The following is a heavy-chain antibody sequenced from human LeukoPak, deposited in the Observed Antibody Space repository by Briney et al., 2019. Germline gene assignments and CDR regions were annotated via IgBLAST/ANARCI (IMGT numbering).Heavy chain of an antibody. J-gene: IGHJ3*02. CDR2: INRDGSEK. V-gene: IGHV3-7*01. CDR3: ARDDGGRYSAGWYDAFDI. CDR1: AFTLSGYW. D-gene: IGHD6-13*01. Sequence: PGGSLRLSCAASAFTLSGYWMTWVRQAPGKGLEWVANINRDGSEKHYVDSVKGRFTISRDNARNSLFLQMDSLRAEDMALYFCARDDGGRYSAGWYDAFDIWGPGTMVTVSS.